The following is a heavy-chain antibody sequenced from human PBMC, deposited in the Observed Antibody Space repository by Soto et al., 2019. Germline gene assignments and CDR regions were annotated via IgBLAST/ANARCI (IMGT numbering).Heavy chain of an antibody. Sequence: PSETLSLTCAVSGYSISSYYFWGWIRQPPGKGLEWIGSIYHRGSTYYTPSLKSRVTISVDTSKNQFSLKLNSVTAADTAVYYCARGGEILPGAFDYWGQGTLVTVSS. CDR2: IYHRGST. D-gene: IGHD2-21*02. CDR1: GYSISSYYF. CDR3: ARGGEILPGAFDY. V-gene: IGHV4-38-2*01. J-gene: IGHJ4*02.